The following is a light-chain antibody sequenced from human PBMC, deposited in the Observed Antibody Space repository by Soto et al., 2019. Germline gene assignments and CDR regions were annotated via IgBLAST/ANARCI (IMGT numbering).Light chain of an antibody. CDR3: QQLNSYPNT. Sequence: DIQLTQSPSFLSASVGDRVTITCRASQGISSYLAWYQQKPGKAPKLLIYAASTLQSGFPSRFSGSGSGTEFTLTISNLQPEDFATYYCQQLNSYPNTFGQGTKLEIK. J-gene: IGKJ2*01. CDR2: AAS. V-gene: IGKV1-9*01. CDR1: QGISSY.